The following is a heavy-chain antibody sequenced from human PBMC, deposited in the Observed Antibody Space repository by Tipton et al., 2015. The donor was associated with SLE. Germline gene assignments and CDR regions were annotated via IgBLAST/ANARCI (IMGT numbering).Heavy chain of an antibody. D-gene: IGHD1-14*01. J-gene: IGHJ4*02. Sequence: SLRLSCAASGFTFSSYAMSWVRQAPGKGREWVSAISGSGGSTYYADSVKGRFTISRDNSKNTLYLQINSLSAEYTAVYYCQKSHHSDFDSWGPGTLVTVSS. CDR2: ISGSGGST. CDR3: QKSHHSDFDS. CDR1: GFTFSSYA. V-gene: IGHV3-23*01.